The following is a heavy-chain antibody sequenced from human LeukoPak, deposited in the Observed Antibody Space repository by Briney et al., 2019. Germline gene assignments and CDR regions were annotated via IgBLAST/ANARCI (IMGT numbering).Heavy chain of an antibody. CDR2: ISYDGSNK. J-gene: IGHJ6*02. Sequence: GGSLRLSCAASGFTFSSYAMSWVRQAPGKGLEWVAVISYDGSNKYYADSVKGRFTISRDNSKNTLYLQMNSLRAEDTAVYYCAKMGEALYYYYGMDVWGQGTTVTVSS. CDR1: GFTFSSYA. CDR3: AKMGEALYYYYGMDV. V-gene: IGHV3-30*18. D-gene: IGHD1-26*01.